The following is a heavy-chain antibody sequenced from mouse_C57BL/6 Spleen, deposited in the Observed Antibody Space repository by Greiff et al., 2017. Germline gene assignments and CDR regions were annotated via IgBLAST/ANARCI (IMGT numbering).Heavy chain of an antibody. CDR1: GYAFSSSW. D-gene: IGHD1-1*01. J-gene: IGHJ3*01. Sequence: QVQLKQSGPELVKPGASVKISCKASGYAFSSSWMNWVKQRPGTGLEWIGRIYPGDGDTNYNGKFKGKATLTADKSSSTAYMQLSSLTSEDSAVYFCARDTTVVPFAYWGQGTLVTVSA. CDR3: ARDTTVVPFAY. CDR2: IYPGDGDT. V-gene: IGHV1-82*01.